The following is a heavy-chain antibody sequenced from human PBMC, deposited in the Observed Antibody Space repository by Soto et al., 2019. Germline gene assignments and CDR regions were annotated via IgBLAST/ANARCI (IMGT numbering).Heavy chain of an antibody. D-gene: IGHD2-2*01. CDR2: ISAYNGNT. CDR3: ARGGDIVVVPAEFDP. Sequence: ASVKVSCKASGYTFTSYGISWVRQAPGQGLEWVGWISAYNGNTNNAQKLQGRVTMTTDTSTSTAYMELRSLRSDDTAVYYCARGGDIVVVPAEFDPWGQGTLVTVSS. J-gene: IGHJ5*02. V-gene: IGHV1-18*01. CDR1: GYTFTSYG.